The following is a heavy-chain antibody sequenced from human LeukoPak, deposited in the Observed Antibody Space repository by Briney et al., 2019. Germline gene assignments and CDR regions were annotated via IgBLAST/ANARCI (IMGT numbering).Heavy chain of an antibody. CDR2: IKQDGSDK. CDR1: GFTFSAYW. CDR3: ARKTVVGSYFDY. Sequence: GGSLRLSCAASGFTFSAYWIRWVRQAPGKGLEWVANIKQDGSDKYYVDSVKGRFTISRDNAKNSLYLQMNSLRAEDTAVYYCARKTVVGSYFDYWGQGTPVTVSS. J-gene: IGHJ4*02. V-gene: IGHV3-7*03. D-gene: IGHD4-23*01.